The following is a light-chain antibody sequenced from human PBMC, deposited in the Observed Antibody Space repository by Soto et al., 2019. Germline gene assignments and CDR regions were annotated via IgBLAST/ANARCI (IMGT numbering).Light chain of an antibody. CDR2: KVS. Sequence: DVVMTQSPLSLPVTLGQPASISCRSSQSLVDSDGDTYLNWFHQRPGQSPRRLIYKVSNRDSGVPDRFSASGSGTDFTLKISRVEAEDVGVYYCMQGAHWPFTFGQGTNLEI. CDR1: QSLVDSDGDTY. CDR3: MQGAHWPFT. J-gene: IGKJ2*01. V-gene: IGKV2-30*01.